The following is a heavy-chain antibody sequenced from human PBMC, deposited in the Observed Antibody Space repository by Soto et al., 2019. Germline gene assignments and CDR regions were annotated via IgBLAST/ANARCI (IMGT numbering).Heavy chain of an antibody. CDR2: IYYSGST. Sequence: QVQLQESGPGLVKPSETLSLTCTVSGGSISSYYWSWIRQPPGKGLEWIGYIYYSGSTNYNPSLKSRVTRSVDTSRNQFSQKLSSVTAADTAVYYCAREDIVVGRRFDPWGQGTLVTVSS. D-gene: IGHD2-2*01. J-gene: IGHJ5*02. CDR3: AREDIVVGRRFDP. CDR1: GGSISSYY. V-gene: IGHV4-59*12.